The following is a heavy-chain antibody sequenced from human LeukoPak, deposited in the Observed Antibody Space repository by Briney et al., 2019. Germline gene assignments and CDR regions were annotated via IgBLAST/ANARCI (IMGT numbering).Heavy chain of an antibody. V-gene: IGHV4-4*07. J-gene: IGHJ6*03. D-gene: IGHD2/OR15-2a*01. CDR2: IYTSGST. CDR3: ARSQGKRFLPTPPYMDV. CDR1: GDSISGYY. Sequence: PSETLSLTCTVSGDSISGYYWSWIRQPAGKGLEWIGRIYTSGSTNYNPSLKSRVTMSVDTSKNQFSLKLSSVTAADTAVYYCARSQGKRFLPTPPYMDVWGKGTTVTVSS.